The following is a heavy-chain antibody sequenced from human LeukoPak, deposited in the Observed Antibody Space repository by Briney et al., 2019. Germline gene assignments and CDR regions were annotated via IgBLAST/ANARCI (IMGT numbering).Heavy chain of an antibody. J-gene: IGHJ4*02. V-gene: IGHV4-39*01. CDR3: ARLYRAEKTYYFDY. Sequence: SETLSLTCTVSGGSISSSSYYWGWIRQPPGKGLEWIGSIYYSGSTYYNPSLKSRVTISVDTSKNQFSLKLSSVTAADTAVYSCARLYRAEKTYYFDYWGQGTLVTVSS. CDR1: GGSISSSSYY. D-gene: IGHD3-10*01. CDR2: IYYSGST.